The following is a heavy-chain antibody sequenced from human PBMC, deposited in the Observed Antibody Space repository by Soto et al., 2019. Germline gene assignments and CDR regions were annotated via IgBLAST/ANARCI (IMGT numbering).Heavy chain of an antibody. CDR1: GFTFSGYA. D-gene: IGHD1-26*01. CDR3: AKASGSYSSAAFDI. V-gene: IGHV3-30*18. J-gene: IGHJ3*02. CDR2: ISYDGSNK. Sequence: QVQLVESGGGVVQPGRSLRLSCAASGFTFSGYAMHWVRQAPGKGLEWVAVISYDGSNKYYADSVKGRFTISRDNSKNTLYLQMNSLRAEDTAMYYCAKASGSYSSAAFDIWGQGTMVTVSA.